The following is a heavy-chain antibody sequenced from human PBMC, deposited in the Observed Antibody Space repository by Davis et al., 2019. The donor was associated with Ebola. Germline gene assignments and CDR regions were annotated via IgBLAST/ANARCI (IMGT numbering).Heavy chain of an antibody. CDR3: ARGYGDYILYYYYGMDV. CDR1: GFTFSSYA. Sequence: PGGSLRLSCAASGFTFSSYAMHWVRQAPGKGLEWVAVISYDGSNKYYADSVKGRFTISRDNSKNTLYLQMNSLRAEDTAVYYCARGYGDYILYYYYGMDVWGQGTTVTVSS. J-gene: IGHJ6*02. CDR2: ISYDGSNK. D-gene: IGHD4-17*01. V-gene: IGHV3-30*04.